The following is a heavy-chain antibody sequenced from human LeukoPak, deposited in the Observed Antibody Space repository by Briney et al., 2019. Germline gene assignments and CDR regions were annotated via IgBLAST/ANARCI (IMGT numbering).Heavy chain of an antibody. V-gene: IGHV3-23*01. D-gene: IGHD6-19*01. CDR3: SNGRTSSGTLQHDY. Sequence: GGSLRLSCAASGFTFSSYARSWVRQAPGKGLEWVSAISGSGGSTYYADSVKGRFTISRDNSKNTLYLQMNSLRAEDTALYYCSNGRTSSGTLQHDYWGQGTLVTVSS. CDR1: GFTFSSYA. J-gene: IGHJ4*02. CDR2: ISGSGGST.